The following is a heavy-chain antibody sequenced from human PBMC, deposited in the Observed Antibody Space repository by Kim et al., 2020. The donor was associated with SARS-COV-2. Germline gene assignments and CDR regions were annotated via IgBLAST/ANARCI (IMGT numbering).Heavy chain of an antibody. CDR1: TFIFRSNL. D-gene: IGHD1-26*01. CDR2: IQRDGSQK. Sequence: GGSQRLSCAASTFIFRSNLMTWVRQAPGKGLEWVANIQRDGSQKSYMDSVKGRFTISRDIAKTSLSLQMDSLRVEDTAIYYCAIIDNGVDVWGQGTTVIVSS. V-gene: IGHV3-7*03. CDR3: AIIDNGVDV. J-gene: IGHJ6*02.